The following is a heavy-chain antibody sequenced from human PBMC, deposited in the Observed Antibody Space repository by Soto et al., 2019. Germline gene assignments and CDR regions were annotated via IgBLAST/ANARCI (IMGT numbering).Heavy chain of an antibody. Sequence: QVQLKESGPRLVKPSETLSLTCTVSGGSISPYSWSWIRQSPGKGLEWIGYIYSNGSPHYNPSLHXXXPISADPSKNXXSXKXXSVTAADTAFYYCASGVEHHYEFRPVVPPIGGFDIWGRGTMVPVSS. CDR1: GGSISPYS. CDR2: IYSNGSP. CDR3: ASGVEHHYEFRPVVPPIGGFDI. V-gene: IGHV4-59*01. J-gene: IGHJ3*02. D-gene: IGHD3-22*01.